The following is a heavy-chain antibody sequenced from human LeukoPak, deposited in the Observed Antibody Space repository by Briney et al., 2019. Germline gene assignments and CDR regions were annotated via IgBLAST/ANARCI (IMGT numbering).Heavy chain of an antibody. D-gene: IGHD3-9*01. Sequence: SETLSLTCTVSGGSISSGGYYWSWIRQHPGKGLEWIGYIYYSGSTYYNPSLKSRVTISVDTSKNQFSLKLSSVTAADTAVYYCARYFDWSEYYFDYWGQGTLVTVSS. CDR3: ARYFDWSEYYFDY. J-gene: IGHJ4*02. CDR1: GGSISSGGYY. CDR2: IYYSGST. V-gene: IGHV4-31*03.